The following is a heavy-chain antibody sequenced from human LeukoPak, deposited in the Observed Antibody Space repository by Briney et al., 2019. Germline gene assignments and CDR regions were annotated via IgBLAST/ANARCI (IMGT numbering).Heavy chain of an antibody. V-gene: IGHV3-15*01. CDR3: ITPLPYSAQ. CDR2: IKPKTDGETT. J-gene: IGHJ4*02. Sequence: GGSLRLSCSASGFTFSTYWMGWVRQAPGKGLEWVGRIKPKTDGETTEYAAPVKDRFSISRDDSKSMMYLQMNSLKTEDTAVYYCITPLPYSAQGGQGTLVTVSS. D-gene: IGHD2-21*01. CDR1: GFTFSTYW.